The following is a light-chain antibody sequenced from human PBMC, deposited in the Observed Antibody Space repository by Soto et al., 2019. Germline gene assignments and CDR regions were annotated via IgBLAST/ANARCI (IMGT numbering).Light chain of an antibody. CDR1: QSVSSR. V-gene: IGKV1-5*01. CDR2: DAS. CDR3: QQYNSYST. J-gene: IGKJ2*01. Sequence: DIQMTQSPSTLSASVGDRVAITCRASQSVSSRLAWYQQKPGKAPKLLIYDASTLESGVPSRFSGSGSGTECTLTISSLQPEDFATYYCQQYNSYSTFGQGTKLEIK.